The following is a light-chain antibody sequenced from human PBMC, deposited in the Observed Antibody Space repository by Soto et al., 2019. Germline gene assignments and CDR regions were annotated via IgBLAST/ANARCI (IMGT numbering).Light chain of an antibody. CDR2: YDD. CDR3: AAWDDSLNGYG. Sequence: QSVLTQPPSVSEAPRQRVTISCSGSSSNIGNNAVNWYQQLPGKVSILLIYYDDLLPSGVSDRFSGSLSGTSASLAISGLQSEDEADYYCAAWDDSLNGYGFGAGTKVTVL. J-gene: IGLJ1*01. CDR1: SSNIGNNA. V-gene: IGLV1-36*01.